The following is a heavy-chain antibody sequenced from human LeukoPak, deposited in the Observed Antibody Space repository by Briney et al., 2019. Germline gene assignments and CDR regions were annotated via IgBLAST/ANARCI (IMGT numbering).Heavy chain of an antibody. V-gene: IGHV1-3*02. CDR1: GYTFTNYA. D-gene: IGHD4-17*01. J-gene: IGHJ3*02. CDR2: NNAGNGHT. Sequence: GASVKVSCKASGYTFTNYAIHWVRQAPGQRLEWMGWNNAGNGHTRYSQEFQGRITFTRDTSASTTYMEMRGLRYEDMAVYYCARDSTRFYGDYERVDAFDIWGQGTMVTVSS. CDR3: ARDSTRFYGDYERVDAFDI.